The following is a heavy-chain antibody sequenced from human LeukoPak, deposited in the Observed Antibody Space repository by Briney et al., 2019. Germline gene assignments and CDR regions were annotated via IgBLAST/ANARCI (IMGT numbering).Heavy chain of an antibody. J-gene: IGHJ5*02. V-gene: IGHV4-39*07. CDR2: IFYSGST. CDR1: SGSISTSNYY. CDR3: ARVVATGTLRWFDP. D-gene: IGHD4-17*01. Sequence: PSETLSLTCTVSSGSISTSNYYWGWVRQPPGKALEWIGNIFYSGSTYYSPSLKSRVTISVDTSRKQFSLKLSSVTAADTAVYYCARVVATGTLRWFDPWGQGTLVTVSS.